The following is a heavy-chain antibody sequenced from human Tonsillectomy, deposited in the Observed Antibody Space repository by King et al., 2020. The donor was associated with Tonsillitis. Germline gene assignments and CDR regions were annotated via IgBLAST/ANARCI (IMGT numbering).Heavy chain of an antibody. CDR3: ARATGPYSSGFDY. D-gene: IGHD6-19*01. V-gene: IGHV1-46*01. Sequence: VQLVQSGAEVKKPGASLKVSCKPSGYTFTSSYIHWVRQAPGQGLEWMGIINPNGGGTSYAQKFHGRVTLTRDTSTATVYMELSSLRSEDTALYYCARATGPYSSGFDYWGQGTLVTVSS. CDR2: INPNGGGT. CDR1: GYTFTSSY. J-gene: IGHJ4*02.